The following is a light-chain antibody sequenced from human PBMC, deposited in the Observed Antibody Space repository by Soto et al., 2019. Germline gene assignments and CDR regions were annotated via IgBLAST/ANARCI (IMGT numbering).Light chain of an antibody. CDR1: NIGSKS. Sequence: SCELTQPPSVSVAPGKTVRITCGGNNIGSKSVHWYQQKPGQAPVLVIYYDSDRPSGIPERFSGSNSGNTATLTISRVEAGDEADYYCEVWDSSSDHPGVVFGGGTKLTVL. CDR2: YDS. J-gene: IGLJ2*01. CDR3: EVWDSSSDHPGVV. V-gene: IGLV3-21*04.